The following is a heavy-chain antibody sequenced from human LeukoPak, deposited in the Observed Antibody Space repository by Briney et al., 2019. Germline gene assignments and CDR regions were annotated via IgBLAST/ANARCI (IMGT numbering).Heavy chain of an antibody. V-gene: IGHV3-30-3*01. CDR2: ISYDGSNK. CDR3: ARKGYSSGRTHFDY. Sequence: GRSLRLSCAASGFTFSSYAMHWVRQAPGKGLEWVAVISYDGSNKYYADSVKGRFTISRDNSKNTLYLQMNSLGAEDTAVYYCARKGYSSGRTHFDYWGQGTLVTVSS. CDR1: GFTFSSYA. J-gene: IGHJ4*02. D-gene: IGHD6-19*01.